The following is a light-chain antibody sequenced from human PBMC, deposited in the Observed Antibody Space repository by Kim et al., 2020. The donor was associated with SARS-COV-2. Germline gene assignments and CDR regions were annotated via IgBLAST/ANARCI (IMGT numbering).Light chain of an antibody. J-gene: IGLJ2*01. CDR1: SSAVANYKR. V-gene: IGLV2-23*01. Sequence: GQSVTIYCSGTSSAVANYKRVSWYQQPPDKAPKLMIYDGNKRPSGVSNRFSGSNSDNTASLTISGLQAEDEADYYCCSYPGDDTMLFGGGTQLTVL. CDR3: CSYPGDDTML. CDR2: DGN.